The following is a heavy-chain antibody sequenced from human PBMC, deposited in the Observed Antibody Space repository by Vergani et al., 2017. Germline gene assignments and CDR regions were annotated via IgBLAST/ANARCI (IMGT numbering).Heavy chain of an antibody. V-gene: IGHV4-61*02. J-gene: IGHJ4*02. CDR3: ARRHGSGVDY. Sequence: QLQLQESGPGLVTPSQTLSLTCTVSGGTISSCGYYWNRIRQAAGMGMECIGRIYPYGAANYNPSLRSRVSVEVDTSQNQFALKVSSVTASDTAGYYCARRHGSGVDYWGQGTLVTVSS. CDR2: IYPYGAA. D-gene: IGHD3-10*01. CDR1: GGTISSCGYY.